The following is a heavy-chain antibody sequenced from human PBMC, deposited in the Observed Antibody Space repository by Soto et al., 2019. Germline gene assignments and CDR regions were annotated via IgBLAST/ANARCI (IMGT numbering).Heavy chain of an antibody. V-gene: IGHV6-1*01. Sequence: QVQLQESGPGLVKPSQTLSVTCAISGDSVSGNSAAWNWIRLSPSRGLEWLARTYYRSRWYNDYAVSVRSLITVNADTSKTQFSPQLASVTTGYTAIYYCAGTTSHHWLYMDVWGRGTTVTVSS. CDR1: GDSVSGNSAA. J-gene: IGHJ6*03. CDR3: AGTTSHHWLYMDV. CDR2: TYYRSRWYN. D-gene: IGHD1-1*01.